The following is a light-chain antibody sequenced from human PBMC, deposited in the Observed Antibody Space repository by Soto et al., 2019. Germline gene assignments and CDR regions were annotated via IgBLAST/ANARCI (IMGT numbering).Light chain of an antibody. CDR3: GSWDSSLSAYV. J-gene: IGLJ1*01. V-gene: IGLV1-51*01. CDR2: DDN. CDR1: SSNIGGNS. Sequence: VLTQPPSVSPAPGQKVTISCSGSSSNIGGNSVSWYQQLPGTAPKLLIYDDNKRPSGIPDRFSGSKSGTSATLGITGIQTGDEADYYCGSWDSSLSAYVFGTGTKVTVL.